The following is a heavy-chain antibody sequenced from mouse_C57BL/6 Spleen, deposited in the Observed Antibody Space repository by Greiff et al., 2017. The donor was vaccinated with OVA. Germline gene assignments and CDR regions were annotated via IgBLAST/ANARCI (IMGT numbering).Heavy chain of an antibody. V-gene: IGHV1-61*01. CDR1: GYTFTSYW. J-gene: IGHJ3*01. Sequence: QVQLQQPGAELVRPGSSVKLSCKASGYTFTSYWMDWVKQRPGQGLEWIGNIYPSDSETHYNQKFKDKATLTVDKSSSTAYMQLSSLTSEDSAVYYCARARSGYVRFAYWGQGTLVTVSA. CDR3: ARARSGYVRFAY. CDR2: IYPSDSET. D-gene: IGHD3-2*02.